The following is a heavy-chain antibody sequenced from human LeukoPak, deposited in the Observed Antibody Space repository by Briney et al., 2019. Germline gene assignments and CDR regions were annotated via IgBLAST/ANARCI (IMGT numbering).Heavy chain of an antibody. J-gene: IGHJ6*02. Sequence: ASVKVSCKASGYTFTGYYMHWVRQAPGQGLEWMGWINPNSGGTNYAQKFQGRVTMTRDTSISTAYMELSRLRSDDTAVYYCARASFLEWLSYYYGMDVWGQGTTVTVSS. CDR1: GYTFTGYY. V-gene: IGHV1-2*02. CDR3: ARASFLEWLSYYYGMDV. D-gene: IGHD3-3*01. CDR2: INPNSGGT.